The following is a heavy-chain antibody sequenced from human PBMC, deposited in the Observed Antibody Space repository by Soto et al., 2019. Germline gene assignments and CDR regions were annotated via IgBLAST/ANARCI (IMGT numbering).Heavy chain of an antibody. Sequence: QVQLVESGGGVVQPGRSLRLSCAASGFTFSSYGMHWVRQAPGKGLEWVAVIWYDGSNKYYADSVKGRFTISRDNSKNTLYLQMNSLRAEDTAVYYCARDLYYIAAAGNYYGMAVWGRGTTVTVSS. CDR1: GFTFSSYG. J-gene: IGHJ6*02. CDR3: ARDLYYIAAAGNYYGMAV. CDR2: IWYDGSNK. D-gene: IGHD6-13*01. V-gene: IGHV3-33*01.